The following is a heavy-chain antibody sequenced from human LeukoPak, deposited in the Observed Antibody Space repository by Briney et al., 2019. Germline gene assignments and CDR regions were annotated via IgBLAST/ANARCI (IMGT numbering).Heavy chain of an antibody. CDR3: TRGFTGYEY. J-gene: IGHJ4*02. V-gene: IGHV3-74*01. D-gene: IGHD5-12*01. CDR1: GFTFSTYW. CDR2: IHSDGSIT. Sequence: SGGSLRLSCAASGFTFSTYWMHWVRQAPEKGLVWVSRIHSDGSITGYADSVKGRFTISRDNAKNTLYLQMNSLRAEDTAVYYCTRGFTGYEYWGQGTLVTVSS.